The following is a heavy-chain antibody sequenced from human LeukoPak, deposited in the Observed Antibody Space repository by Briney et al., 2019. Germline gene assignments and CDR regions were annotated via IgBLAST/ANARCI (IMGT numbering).Heavy chain of an antibody. J-gene: IGHJ5*02. V-gene: IGHV4-59*08. CDR3: ARHLLAYCGGDCYDNWFDP. D-gene: IGHD2-21*02. CDR1: GGSISDYY. Sequence: PSETLSLTCTVSGGSISDYYWSWIRQPPGKGLEWIGYFSNSGTNNYNPSLKGRVTMSVDTSKNQFSLKLSSVTAADTAVYYCARHLLAYCGGDCYDNWFDPWGQGTLVTVSS. CDR2: FSNSGTN.